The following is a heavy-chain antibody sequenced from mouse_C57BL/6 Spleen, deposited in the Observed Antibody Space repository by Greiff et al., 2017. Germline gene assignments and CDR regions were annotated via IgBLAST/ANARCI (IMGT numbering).Heavy chain of an antibody. CDR3: ARGEVTAAWFAY. CDR1: GYTFTSYW. CDR2: IDPSDSYT. J-gene: IGHJ3*01. V-gene: IGHV1-69*01. D-gene: IGHD2-1*01. Sequence: QVQLQQPGAELVKPGASVKVSCKASGYTFTSYWMHWVKQRPGQGLEWIGEIDPSDSYTNYNQKFKGKSTLTVDKSSSTAYMQLSSLTSEDSAVYYCARGEVTAAWFAYWGQGTLVTVSA.